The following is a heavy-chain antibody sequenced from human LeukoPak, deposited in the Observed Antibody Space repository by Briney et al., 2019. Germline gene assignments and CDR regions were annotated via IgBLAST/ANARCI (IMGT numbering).Heavy chain of an antibody. V-gene: IGHV1-69*05. CDR3: AREYSYGYEVSAFDI. J-gene: IGHJ3*02. D-gene: IGHD5-18*01. Sequence: VASVKVSCKASGGTFSSYAISWVRQAPGQGLEWMGRIIPIFGTANYAQKFQGRVTITTDESTSTAYMELSSLRSEDTAVYYCAREYSYGYEVSAFDIWAKGQWSPSLQ. CDR2: IIPIFGTA. CDR1: GGTFSSYA.